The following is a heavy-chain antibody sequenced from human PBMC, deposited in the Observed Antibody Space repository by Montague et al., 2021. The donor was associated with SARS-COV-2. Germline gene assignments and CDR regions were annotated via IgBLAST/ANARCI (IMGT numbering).Heavy chain of an antibody. CDR2: IYYTGSR. CDR3: ARHARGEGYTSWFDS. J-gene: IGHJ5*01. Sequence: SETLSLTCTVSGDSVSRGSSYWSWIRQPPGKGLEWIGYIYYTGSRKYXSCLKSRLTISVDTSKNQFSLKLSSVTAADTAVYYCARHARGEGYTSWFDSWGQGTLVTVSS. CDR1: GDSVSRGSSY. V-gene: IGHV4-61*01. D-gene: IGHD5-24*01.